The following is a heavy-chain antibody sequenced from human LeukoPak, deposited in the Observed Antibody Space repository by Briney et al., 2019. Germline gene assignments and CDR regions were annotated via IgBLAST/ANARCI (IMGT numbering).Heavy chain of an antibody. V-gene: IGHV1-69*13. CDR1: GGTFNTYG. D-gene: IGHD6-19*01. J-gene: IGHJ4*02. CDR2: IIPIFGTA. Sequence: GASVKVSCKASGGTFNTYGISWVRQAPGQGLEWMGGIIPIFGTANYAQKFQGRVTITADESTSAAYMELSSLRSEDTAVYYCATGAELVATLDSGGYPISFGYWGPGTLVTVSS. CDR3: ATGAELVATLDSGGYPISFGY.